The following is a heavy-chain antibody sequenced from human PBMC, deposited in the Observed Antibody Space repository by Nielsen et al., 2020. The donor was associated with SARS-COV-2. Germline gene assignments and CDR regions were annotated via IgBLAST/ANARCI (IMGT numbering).Heavy chain of an antibody. CDR2: INTNTGNP. CDR3: ARVEDLLLWFGELSPVPYYFDY. Sequence: WVRQAPGQGLEWMGWINTNTGNPTYAQGFTGRFVFSLDTSVSTAYLRISSLKAEDTAVYYCARVEDLLLWFGELSPVPYYFDYWGQGTLVTVSS. V-gene: IGHV7-4-1*02. D-gene: IGHD3-10*01. J-gene: IGHJ4*02.